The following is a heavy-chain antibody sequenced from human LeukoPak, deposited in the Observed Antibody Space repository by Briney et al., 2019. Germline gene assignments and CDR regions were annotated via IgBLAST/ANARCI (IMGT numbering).Heavy chain of an antibody. D-gene: IGHD1-26*01. CDR2: IYSDGST. Sequence: GGSLRLSCAASGFTVRSNYMSWVRQAPGKGLEWVSEIYSDGSTYYAASVKGRFSISRDNSKNMVYLQMNFLRAEDTAVYYCARELREHGVFDIWGQGTMVTVSS. V-gene: IGHV3-53*01. CDR1: GFTVRSNY. J-gene: IGHJ3*02. CDR3: ARELREHGVFDI.